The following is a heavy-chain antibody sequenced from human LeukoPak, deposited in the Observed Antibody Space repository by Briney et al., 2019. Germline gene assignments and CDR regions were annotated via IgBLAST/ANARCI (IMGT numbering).Heavy chain of an antibody. CDR3: ARLGEKADFDY. CDR2: IKQDGSEK. D-gene: IGHD3-16*01. J-gene: IGHJ4*02. CDR1: GFTFSSYA. Sequence: GGSLRLSCAASGFTFSSYAMSWVRQAPGKGLEWVANIKQDGSEKYYVDSVKGRFTMSRDNAKNSLYLQLNSLRAEDTAVYYCARLGEKADFDYWGQGTLVTVSS. V-gene: IGHV3-7*01.